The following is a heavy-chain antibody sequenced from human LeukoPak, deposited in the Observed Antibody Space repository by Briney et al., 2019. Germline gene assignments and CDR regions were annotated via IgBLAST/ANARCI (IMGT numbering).Heavy chain of an antibody. V-gene: IGHV1-69*01. CDR3: ARGSGRLYHFDY. J-gene: IGHJ4*02. CDR2: IIPIFGTV. Sequence: SVKVSCKASGGTFSSYAIGWVRQAPGQGLEWMGGIIPIFGTVKYAQKFQGRVMITADESTRTAYMELSSLRSEDTAVYYCARGSGRLYHFDYWGQGTLVTVSS. CDR1: GGTFSSYA. D-gene: IGHD2-8*01.